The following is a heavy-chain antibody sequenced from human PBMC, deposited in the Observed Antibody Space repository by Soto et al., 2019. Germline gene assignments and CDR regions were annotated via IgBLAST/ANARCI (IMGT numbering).Heavy chain of an antibody. Sequence: GGSLRLSCAASGFTFSSYAMHWVRQAPGKGLEWVAVISYDGSNKYYADSVKGRFTISRDNSKNTLYLQMNSLRAEDTAVYYCARGIAAAKYYYDSSGYSDAFDIWGQGTMVTVSS. D-gene: IGHD3-22*01. CDR1: GFTFSSYA. CDR2: ISYDGSNK. V-gene: IGHV3-30-3*01. J-gene: IGHJ3*02. CDR3: ARGIAAAKYYYDSSGYSDAFDI.